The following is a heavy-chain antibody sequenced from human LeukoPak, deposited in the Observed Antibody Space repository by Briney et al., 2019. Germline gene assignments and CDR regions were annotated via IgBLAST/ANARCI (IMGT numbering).Heavy chain of an antibody. J-gene: IGHJ4*02. D-gene: IGHD2-2*01. CDR3: AKGSPSWDVVVVPAAMGNYFDY. CDR2: ISGDGGST. CDR1: GFTFSTYA. Sequence: PGGPLRLSCAASGFTFSTYAMNWVRQAPGKGLEWVSLISGDGGSTYYADSVKGRFTISRDNSKNSLYLQMNSLRTEDTALYYCAKGSPSWDVVVVPAAMGNYFDYWGQGTLVTVSS. V-gene: IGHV3-43*02.